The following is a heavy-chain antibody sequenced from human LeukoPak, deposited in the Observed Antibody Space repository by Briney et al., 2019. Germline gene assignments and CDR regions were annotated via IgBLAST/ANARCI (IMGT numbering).Heavy chain of an antibody. J-gene: IGHJ4*02. V-gene: IGHV4-34*01. CDR3: ARSSRGVCFDY. D-gene: IGHD2-8*02. Sequence: SQTLSLTCSVYGGSFSGYYWSWIRQPPGKGLEWIGEINHSGSTNYNPSLKSRVTISVDTSKNQFSLKLSSVTAADTAVYYCARSSRGVCFDYWGQGTLVTVSS. CDR1: GGSFSGYY. CDR2: INHSGST.